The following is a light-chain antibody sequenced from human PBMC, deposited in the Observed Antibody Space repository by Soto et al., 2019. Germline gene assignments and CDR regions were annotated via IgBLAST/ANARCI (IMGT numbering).Light chain of an antibody. J-gene: IGKJ4*01. CDR2: DAS. Sequence: EIVLTQSPATLSLSPRERATLSCRASQSVSSYLAWYQQKPGQAPRLLIYDASNRTTGIPARFSGSGSGTDFTLTISSLETADFDVYYCKPRSNSELTVGGGTKVEIK. V-gene: IGKV3-11*01. CDR3: KPRSNSELT. CDR1: QSVSSY.